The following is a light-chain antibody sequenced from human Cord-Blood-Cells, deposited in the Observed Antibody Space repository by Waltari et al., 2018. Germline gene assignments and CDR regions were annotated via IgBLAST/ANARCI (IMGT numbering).Light chain of an antibody. V-gene: IGLV2-23*02. Sequence: QSALTQPASVSGSPGQSITIPCTGTSRDVGSYNLVPWYQQHPGKAPKLMIYEVSKRPSGVSNRFSGSKSGNTASLTISGLQAEDEADYYCCSYAGSSTFVVFGGGTKLTVL. CDR2: EVS. J-gene: IGLJ2*01. CDR1: SRDVGSYNL. CDR3: CSYAGSSTFVV.